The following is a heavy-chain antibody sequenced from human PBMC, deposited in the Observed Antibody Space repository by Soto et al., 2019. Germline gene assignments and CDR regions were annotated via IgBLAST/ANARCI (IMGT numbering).Heavy chain of an antibody. CDR3: ARGGGTYYYYYGMDV. V-gene: IGHV4-34*01. D-gene: IGHD1-1*01. CDR2: INHSGST. J-gene: IGHJ6*02. Sequence: PSETLSLTCAGYVGSFSGYYWRLIRQPPGKGLEWIGEINHSGSTNYKPSLKSRVTISVDTSKNQFSLKLTSVTAADTAVYYCARGGGTYYYYYGMDVWGQGTTVS. CDR1: VGSFSGYY.